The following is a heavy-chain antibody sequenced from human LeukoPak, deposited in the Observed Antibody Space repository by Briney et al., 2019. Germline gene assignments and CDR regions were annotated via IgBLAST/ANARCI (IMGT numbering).Heavy chain of an antibody. V-gene: IGHV3-7*03. Sequence: SGGSLRLSCAASGFTFSYHWMTWVRQAPGKGLEWVANIKNDGAVKNYVDSVKGRFTISRDNAKNSLYLQMNSLRAEDTAVYYCAKHSSGWSLRTFDIWGQGTMVTVSS. CDR3: AKHSSGWSLRTFDI. D-gene: IGHD6-19*01. CDR1: GFTFSYHW. J-gene: IGHJ3*02. CDR2: IKNDGAVK.